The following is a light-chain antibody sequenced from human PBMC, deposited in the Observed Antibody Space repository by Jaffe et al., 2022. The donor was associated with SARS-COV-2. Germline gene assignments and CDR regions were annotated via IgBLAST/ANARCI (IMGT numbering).Light chain of an antibody. Sequence: EIVMTQSPATLSVSPGERATLSCRASQSVGSNLAWYQQKPGQAPRLLISGASARATGIPARFSGSGSGTEFTLTISSLQSEDFAVYWCQQYDKWPLYTFGQGTKLEIK. CDR1: QSVGSN. J-gene: IGKJ2*01. CDR2: GAS. CDR3: QQYDKWPLYT. V-gene: IGKV3-15*01.